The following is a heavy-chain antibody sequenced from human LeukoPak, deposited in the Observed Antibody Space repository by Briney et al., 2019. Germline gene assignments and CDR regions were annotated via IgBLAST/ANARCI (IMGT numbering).Heavy chain of an antibody. J-gene: IGHJ5*02. CDR2: IIPILGTA. V-gene: IGHV1-69*13. D-gene: IGHD3-22*01. CDR1: GYTFTSYA. Sequence: SVKVSCKASGYTFTSYAMHWVRQAPGQGLEWMGGIIPILGTANYAQKFQGRVTITADESTSTAYMELSSLRSGDTAVYYCHYYDSSGYYERSGWFDPWGQGTLVTVSS. CDR3: HYYDSSGYYERSGWFDP.